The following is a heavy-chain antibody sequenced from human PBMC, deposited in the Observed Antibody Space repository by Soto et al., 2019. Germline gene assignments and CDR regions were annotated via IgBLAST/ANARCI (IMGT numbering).Heavy chain of an antibody. Sequence: VGSLRLSCAASGFTFSSYWMSWVRQAPGKGLEWVANIKQDGSEKYYVDSVKGRFTISRDNAKNSLYLQMNSLRAEDTAVYYCARATTYYYDSHPFDYWGQGTLVTVS. D-gene: IGHD3-22*01. CDR3: ARATTYYYDSHPFDY. V-gene: IGHV3-7*03. CDR2: IKQDGSEK. J-gene: IGHJ4*02. CDR1: GFTFSSYW.